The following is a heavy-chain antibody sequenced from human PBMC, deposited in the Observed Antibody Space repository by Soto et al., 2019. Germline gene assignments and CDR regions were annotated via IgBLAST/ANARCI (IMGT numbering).Heavy chain of an antibody. V-gene: IGHV1-18*01. Sequence: ASVKVSCKXSGYTFTSYGISWVRQAPGQGLEWMGWISAYNGNTNYAQKLQGRVTMTTDTSTSTAYMELRSLRSDDTAVYYCARGLEYSSSWTYYYGMDVWGQGTTVTVSS. CDR3: ARGLEYSSSWTYYYGMDV. CDR1: GYTFTSYG. J-gene: IGHJ6*02. CDR2: ISAYNGNT. D-gene: IGHD6-13*01.